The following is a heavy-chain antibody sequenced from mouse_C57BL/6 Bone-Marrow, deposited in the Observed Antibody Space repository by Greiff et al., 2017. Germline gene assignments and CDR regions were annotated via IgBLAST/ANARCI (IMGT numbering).Heavy chain of an antibody. CDR2: IHPNSGST. J-gene: IGHJ4*01. Sequence: VQLQQPGAELVKPGASVKLSCKASGYTFTSYWMHWVKQRPGQGLEWIGMIHPNSGSTNYNEKFKSKATLTVDNSSSTAYMQLSSLTSEDSAVXYCARPYYSNYVNAMDYWGQGTSVTVSS. CDR3: ARPYYSNYVNAMDY. CDR1: GYTFTSYW. D-gene: IGHD2-5*01. V-gene: IGHV1-64*01.